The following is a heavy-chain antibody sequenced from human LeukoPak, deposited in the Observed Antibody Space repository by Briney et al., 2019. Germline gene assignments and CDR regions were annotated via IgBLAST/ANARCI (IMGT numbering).Heavy chain of an antibody. J-gene: IGHJ4*02. D-gene: IGHD2-2*01. CDR2: ISWNSANI. CDR1: GFTFDAQA. V-gene: IGHV3-9*01. CDR3: AKDMFYCSSNSCSLDTNGLDY. Sequence: GRSLRLSCAASGFTFDAQAMHWVRQAPGGGLEWDSGISWNSANIGYADSVRCPFTISRDNAKNSLYLQVNSLRAEDAALYYCAKDMFYCSSNSCSLDTNGLDYWGRGTLVTVSS.